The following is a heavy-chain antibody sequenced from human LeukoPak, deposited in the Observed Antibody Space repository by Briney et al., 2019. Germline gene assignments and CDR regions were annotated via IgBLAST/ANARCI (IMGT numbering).Heavy chain of an antibody. J-gene: IGHJ3*02. CDR2: ISSSSSYI. Sequence: GGSLRLSCAASGFTFSSYSMNWVRQAPGKGLEWVSSISSSSSYIYYADSVKGRFTISRDNAKNSLYLQMNSLRAEDTAVYYCARDLAGGAFDIWGQGTMVTVPS. D-gene: IGHD3-10*01. CDR3: ARDLAGGAFDI. CDR1: GFTFSSYS. V-gene: IGHV3-21*01.